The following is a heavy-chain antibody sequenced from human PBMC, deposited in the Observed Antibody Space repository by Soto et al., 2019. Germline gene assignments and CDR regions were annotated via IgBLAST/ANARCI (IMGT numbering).Heavy chain of an antibody. J-gene: IGHJ3*02. Sequence: GASVKVSCKASGYTFTSYVISWVRQAPGQGLEWMGWISAYNGNTNYAQKLQGRVTMTTDTSTSTAYVELRSLRSDDTAVYYCATVLRYFDWLSTGPDAFDIWGQGTMVTVSS. CDR1: GYTFTSYV. V-gene: IGHV1-18*01. CDR2: ISAYNGNT. CDR3: ATVLRYFDWLSTGPDAFDI. D-gene: IGHD3-9*01.